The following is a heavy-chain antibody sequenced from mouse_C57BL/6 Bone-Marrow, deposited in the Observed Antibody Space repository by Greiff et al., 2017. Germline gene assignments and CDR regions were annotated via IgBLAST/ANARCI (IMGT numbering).Heavy chain of an antibody. Sequence: EVQRVESGAELVKPGASVKLSCTASGFNIKDYYMHWVKQRTEQGLEWIGRIDPEDGETKYAPKFQGKATITADTSSNTAYLQLSSLTSEDTAVYYCARSNLTITTVDYFDYWGQGTTLTVSS. CDR1: GFNIKDYY. J-gene: IGHJ2*01. D-gene: IGHD1-1*01. V-gene: IGHV14-2*01. CDR3: ARSNLTITTVDYFDY. CDR2: IDPEDGET.